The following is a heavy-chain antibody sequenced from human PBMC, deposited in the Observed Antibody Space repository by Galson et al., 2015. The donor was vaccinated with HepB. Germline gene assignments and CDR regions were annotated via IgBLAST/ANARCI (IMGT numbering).Heavy chain of an antibody. CDR2: ISYDGSNK. CDR1: GFTFSSYG. CDR3: AKERTTMVRGVTMGFDY. J-gene: IGHJ4*02. D-gene: IGHD3-10*01. V-gene: IGHV3-30*18. Sequence: SLRLSCAASGFTFSSYGMHWVRQAPGKGLEWVAVISYDGSNKYYADSVKGRFTISRDNSKNTLYLQMNSLRAEDTAVYYCAKERTTMVRGVTMGFDYWGQGTLVTVSS.